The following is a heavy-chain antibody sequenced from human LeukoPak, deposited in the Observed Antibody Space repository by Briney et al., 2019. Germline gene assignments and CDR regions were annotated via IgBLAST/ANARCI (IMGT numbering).Heavy chain of an antibody. Sequence: AGGSLRLSCAASGFTFSSYGMHWVRQAPGKGLEWVAVIWYDGSNKYYADSVKGRFTISRDNSKNTLYLQMNSLRAEDTAVYCCARDHVVTTLGFDYWGQGTLVTVSS. CDR2: IWYDGSNK. D-gene: IGHD4-23*01. CDR3: ARDHVVTTLGFDY. J-gene: IGHJ4*02. CDR1: GFTFSSYG. V-gene: IGHV3-33*01.